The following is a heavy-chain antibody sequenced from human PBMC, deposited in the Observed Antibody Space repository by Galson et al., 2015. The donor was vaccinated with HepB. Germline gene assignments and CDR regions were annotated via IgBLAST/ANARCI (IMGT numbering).Heavy chain of an antibody. Sequence: SLRLSCAASGSTFSSHAMSWVRQAPGKGLEWVSAISGSGGGTYYADSVKGRFTISRDNSKNTLYLQMDSLRAEDTAVYYCARAPPNLNTVYYYYFYAMDVWGQGTTVTVSS. J-gene: IGHJ6*02. CDR3: ARAPPNLNTVYYYYFYAMDV. CDR2: ISGSGGGT. D-gene: IGHD2-2*02. CDR1: GSTFSSHA. V-gene: IGHV3-23*01.